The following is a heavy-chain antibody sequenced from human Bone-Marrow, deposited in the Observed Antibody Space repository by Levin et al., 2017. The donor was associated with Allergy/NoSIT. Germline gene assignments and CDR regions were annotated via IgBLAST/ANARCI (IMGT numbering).Heavy chain of an antibody. CDR2: IFSTGST. J-gene: IGHJ3*02. D-gene: IGHD4-17*01. V-gene: IGHV4-61*08. Sequence: SETLSLTCTVSGGFVSSVDHYWSWIRQSPGKGLEWIGHIFSTGSTRYSPSLESRATLSVDTSKRQFSMKLELSSVTAADSAVYYCARDHGDSSDAFAIWGQGTMVTVSS. CDR3: ARDHGDSSDAFAI. CDR1: GGFVSSVDHY.